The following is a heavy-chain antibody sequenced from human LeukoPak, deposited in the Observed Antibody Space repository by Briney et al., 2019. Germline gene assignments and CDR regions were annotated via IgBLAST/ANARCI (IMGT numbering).Heavy chain of an antibody. D-gene: IGHD7-27*01. CDR3: ATSPGSYYYYGMDV. Sequence: ASVKVSCKVSGYTLTELSMHWVRQAPGKGREWMGGFDPEDGETIYAQKFQGRVTMTEDTSTDTAYMELSSLRSEDTAVYYCATSPGSYYYYGMDVWGQGTTVTVSS. CDR2: FDPEDGET. J-gene: IGHJ6*02. CDR1: GYTLTELS. V-gene: IGHV1-24*01.